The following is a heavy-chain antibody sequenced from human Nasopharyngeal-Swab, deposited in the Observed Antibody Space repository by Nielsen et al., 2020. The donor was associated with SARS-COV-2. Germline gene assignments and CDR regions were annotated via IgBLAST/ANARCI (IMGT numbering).Heavy chain of an antibody. V-gene: IGHV4-34*01. D-gene: IGHD1-7*01. J-gene: IGHJ4*02. CDR1: GGSISSGGYY. Sequence: SETLSLTCAVSGGSISSGGYYWSWIRQPPGKGLEWIGEINHSGSTNYNPSLKSRVTISVDTSKNQFSLKLSSVTAADTAVYYCARHTTSETGTTREGFDYWGQGTLVTVSS. CDR3: ARHTTSETGTTREGFDY. CDR2: INHSGST.